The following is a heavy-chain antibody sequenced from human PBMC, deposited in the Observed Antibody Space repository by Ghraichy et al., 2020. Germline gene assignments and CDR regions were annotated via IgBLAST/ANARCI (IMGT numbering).Heavy chain of an antibody. CDR3: ATGTRPNYSSSWFDY. J-gene: IGHJ5*01. CDR1: GFTFSSYA. D-gene: IGHD6-13*01. V-gene: IGHV3-30-3*01. Sequence: GGSLRLSCADSGFTFSSYAMHWVRQAPGKGLEWVALISSDGSYNDFADSVKGRFTISRANSKNTLYLQLNRLRVEDTAVYFCATGTRPNYSSSWFDYWGQGTLVIVSS. CDR2: ISSDGSYN.